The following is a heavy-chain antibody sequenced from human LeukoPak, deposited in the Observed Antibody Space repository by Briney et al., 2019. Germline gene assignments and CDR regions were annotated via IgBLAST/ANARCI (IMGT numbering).Heavy chain of an antibody. CDR3: TIHDTSMATSVDY. Sequence: GGSLRLSCTGSGFIFGDYAVSWVRQAPGKGLEWVGFIRSKAYGGTTEHAAPVQGRFTISRDDSKSIAYLQMTSLKTEDTAVYYCTIHDTSMATSVDYWGQGTLVTVSS. D-gene: IGHD5-18*01. CDR2: IRSKAYGGTT. CDR1: GFIFGDYA. J-gene: IGHJ4*02. V-gene: IGHV3-49*04.